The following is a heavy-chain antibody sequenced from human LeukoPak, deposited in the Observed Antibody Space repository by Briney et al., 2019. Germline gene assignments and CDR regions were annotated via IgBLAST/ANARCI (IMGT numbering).Heavy chain of an antibody. Sequence: PSETLSLTCTVSGGSISSYYWNWIRQPAGKGLEWIGRIRTSGDTSYNPSLKSRVTVSVDTSRNQFSLKLSAVTAADTAVYYCARGKVVAGTPGQNSWDYWGQGTLVTVSS. D-gene: IGHD6-19*01. J-gene: IGHJ4*02. CDR2: IRTSGDT. V-gene: IGHV4-4*07. CDR3: ARGKVVAGTPGQNSWDY. CDR1: GGSISSYY.